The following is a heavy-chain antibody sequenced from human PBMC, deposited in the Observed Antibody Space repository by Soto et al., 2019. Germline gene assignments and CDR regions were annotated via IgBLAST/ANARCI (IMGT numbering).Heavy chain of an antibody. V-gene: IGHV1-18*01. CDR2: ISAYNGNT. D-gene: IGHD1-7*01. Sequence: ASVKVSCKASGYTFTSYGISWVRQAPGQGLEWMGWISAYNGNTNYAQKLQGRVTMTTDTSTSKSYMELRSLRSDDTAVYYCARGELELGAYYYYGMDVWGQGTTVTVSS. CDR1: GYTFTSYG. CDR3: ARGELELGAYYYYGMDV. J-gene: IGHJ6*02.